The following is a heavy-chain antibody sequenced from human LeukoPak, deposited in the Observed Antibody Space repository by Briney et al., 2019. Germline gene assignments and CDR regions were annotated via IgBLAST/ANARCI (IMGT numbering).Heavy chain of an antibody. V-gene: IGHV1-2*02. Sequence: ASVKVSCKASGYTFTGYYMHWVRQAPGQGLEWMGWINPNSGGTNYAQKFQGRVTMTRDTSISTAYMELSRLRSDDTAVYYCARGPLYSSGWLSYWGQGTLVTVPS. CDR3: ARGPLYSSGWLSY. CDR2: INPNSGGT. J-gene: IGHJ4*02. CDR1: GYTFTGYY. D-gene: IGHD6-19*01.